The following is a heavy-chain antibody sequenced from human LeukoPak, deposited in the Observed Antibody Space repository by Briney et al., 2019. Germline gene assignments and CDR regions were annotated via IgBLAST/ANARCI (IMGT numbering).Heavy chain of an antibody. CDR3: ATYRLRLGELSVNFDY. V-gene: IGHV4-61*02. CDR2: IYTSGST. CDR1: GGSISSGSYY. Sequence: SETLSLTCTVSGGSISSGSYYWSWIRQPAGKGLEWIGRIYTSGSTNYNPSLKSRVTISVDTSKNQFSLKLSSVTAADTAVYYCATYRLRLGELSVNFDYWGQGTLVTVSS. J-gene: IGHJ4*02. D-gene: IGHD3-16*02.